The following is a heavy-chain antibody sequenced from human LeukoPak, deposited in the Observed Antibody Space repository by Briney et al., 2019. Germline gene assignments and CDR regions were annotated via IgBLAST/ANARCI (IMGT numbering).Heavy chain of an antibody. CDR3: ARATGSYRGGLNYFDY. J-gene: IGHJ4*02. CDR1: GFTFSDYY. D-gene: IGHD1-26*01. Sequence: GSLRLSCAASGFTFSDYYMSWIRQAPGKGLEWIGYIYYSGSTNYNPSLKSRVTISVDTSKNQFSLKLSSVTAADTAVYYCARATGSYRGGLNYFDYWGQGTLVTVSS. CDR2: IYYSGST. V-gene: IGHV4-59*01.